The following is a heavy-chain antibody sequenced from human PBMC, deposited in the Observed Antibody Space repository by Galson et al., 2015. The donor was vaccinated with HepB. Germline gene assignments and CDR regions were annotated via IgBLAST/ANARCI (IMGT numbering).Heavy chain of an antibody. CDR2: INSDGSST. Sequence: SLRLSCAASGFTFSSYWMHWVRQAPGKGLVWVSRINSDGSSTSYADSVKGRFTISRDNAKNTLYLQMNSLRAEDTAVYYCARGAYYDFWSGYYNFYYYGMDVWGQGTTVTVSS. D-gene: IGHD3-3*01. J-gene: IGHJ6*02. V-gene: IGHV3-74*01. CDR1: GFTFSSYW. CDR3: ARGAYYDFWSGYYNFYYYGMDV.